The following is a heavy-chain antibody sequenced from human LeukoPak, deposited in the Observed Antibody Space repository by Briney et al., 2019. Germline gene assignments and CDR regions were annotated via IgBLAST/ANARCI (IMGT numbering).Heavy chain of an antibody. CDR1: GFIFSSYA. CDR3: ARGGWALDDYGGNKVEYFQH. Sequence: GGSLRLSCAASGFIFSSYAMHWVRQAPGKGLEWVAVISYDGSNKYYADSVKGRFTISRDNSKNTLYLQMNTLRAEDTAVYYCARGGWALDDYGGNKVEYFQHWGQGTLVTVSS. CDR2: ISYDGSNK. J-gene: IGHJ1*01. V-gene: IGHV3-30-3*01. D-gene: IGHD4-23*01.